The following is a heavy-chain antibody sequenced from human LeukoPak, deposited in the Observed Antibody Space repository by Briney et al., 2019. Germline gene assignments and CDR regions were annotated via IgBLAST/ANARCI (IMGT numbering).Heavy chain of an antibody. CDR2: ISRGDSSGGKTI. CDR1: GFTFSSYE. J-gene: IGHJ4*02. CDR3: AGSRGGYFDY. V-gene: IGHV3-48*03. Sequence: PGGSLRLSCAASGFTFSSYEMSWVRQAPGKGLEWVSYISRGDSSGGKTIYYADFVQGRFTISRDDARNSLYLQMNSLRVEDTALYYCAGSRGGYFDYWGQGTLVIVSS.